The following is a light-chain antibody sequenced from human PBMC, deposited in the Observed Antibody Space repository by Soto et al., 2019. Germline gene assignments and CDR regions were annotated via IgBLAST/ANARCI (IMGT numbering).Light chain of an antibody. CDR2: GAS. CDR1: QSVSSSY. Sequence: EIVLTQSPGTLSLSPGERATLSYRASQSVSSSYLGWYQQKPGQAPRLLIYGASTRATGIPDRFSGSGSGTDFTLTISRLEPEDFAVYYCQQYGSSIFTFGPGTKVDIK. J-gene: IGKJ3*01. CDR3: QQYGSSIFT. V-gene: IGKV3-20*01.